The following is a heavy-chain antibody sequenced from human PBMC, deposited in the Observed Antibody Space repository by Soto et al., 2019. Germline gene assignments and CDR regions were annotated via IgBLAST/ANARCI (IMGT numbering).Heavy chain of an antibody. CDR2: IWYDGSNK. V-gene: IGHV3-33*01. Sequence: QVQLVESGGGVVQPGRSLRLSCAASGFTFNTLAMHWVRQAPGKGLEWVALIWYDGSNKYYADSVKGRFTISRDNSQNTVYLQMNSLGADDTAIYYCARGVDYGDYPWGIDYWGQGTLVTVSS. J-gene: IGHJ4*02. D-gene: IGHD4-17*01. CDR1: GFTFNTLA. CDR3: ARGVDYGDYPWGIDY.